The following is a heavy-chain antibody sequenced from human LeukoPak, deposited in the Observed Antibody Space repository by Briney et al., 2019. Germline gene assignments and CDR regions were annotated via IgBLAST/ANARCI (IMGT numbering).Heavy chain of an antibody. J-gene: IGHJ4*02. CDR3: ARDYYDSSGYYYDLDFFDY. D-gene: IGHD3-22*01. CDR1: GGSISGSIYY. CDR2: IYSNGNT. V-gene: IGHV4-39*01. Sequence: PSETLSLTCSVSGGSISGSIYYWAWIRQTPGRGLEWIGSIYSNGNTYYNPSLKSRITISIDTSKNQFSLKLSSVTAADTAVYYCARDYYDSSGYYYDLDFFDYWGQGTLVTVSS.